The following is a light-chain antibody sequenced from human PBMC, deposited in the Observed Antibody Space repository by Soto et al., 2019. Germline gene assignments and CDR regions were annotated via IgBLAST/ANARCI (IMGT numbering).Light chain of an antibody. J-gene: IGKJ2*01. Sequence: EIVMTQSPATLSVSPGERATLSCMASQSVGSNLAWYHQKPGQAPRLLIYGSSTRATGIPARFSGSGSGTDFTLTISSLQSEDFAVYYCQQYNNLPYTFGQGTKLEIK. CDR1: QSVGSN. CDR3: QQYNNLPYT. V-gene: IGKV3-15*01. CDR2: GSS.